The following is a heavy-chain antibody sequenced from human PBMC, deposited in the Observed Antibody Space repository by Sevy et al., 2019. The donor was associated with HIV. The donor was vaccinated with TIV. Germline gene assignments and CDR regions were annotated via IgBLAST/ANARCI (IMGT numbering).Heavy chain of an antibody. D-gene: IGHD1-26*01. CDR3: AGENAWGRGYS. V-gene: IGHV4-59*08. J-gene: IGHJ4*02. CDR2: IYYNGHS. Sequence: SETLSLTCTVSGGSITSLYWNWIRQPPGKGLEWIANIYYNGHSNYHPSLKSRVTFSLDTSKNQFCLRLSSVTAADTAMYYCAGENAWGRGYSWGQGTLVTVSS. CDR1: GGSITSLY.